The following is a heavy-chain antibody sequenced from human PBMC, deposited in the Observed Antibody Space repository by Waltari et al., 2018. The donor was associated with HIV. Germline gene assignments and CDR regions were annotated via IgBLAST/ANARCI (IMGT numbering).Heavy chain of an antibody. V-gene: IGHV4-61*02. CDR2: IYTSGST. CDR1: GGSISSGSYY. Sequence: QVQLQESGPGLVKPSQTLSLTCTVSGGSISSGSYYWSWIRQPAGKGLEWIGRIYTSGSTNYNPSLKSRVTISVDTSKNQFSLKLSSVTAADTAVYYCARVGAFDIWGQGTMVTVSS. J-gene: IGHJ3*02. CDR3: ARVGAFDI.